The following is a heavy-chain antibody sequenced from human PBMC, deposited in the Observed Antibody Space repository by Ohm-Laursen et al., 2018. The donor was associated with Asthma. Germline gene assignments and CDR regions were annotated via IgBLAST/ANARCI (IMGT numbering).Heavy chain of an antibody. CDR1: GLSFSHHA. V-gene: IGHV3-23*01. Sequence: GSLRLSCAAAGLSFSHHAMSWVRQAPGKGLEWVAVVGGDGDITHYADAVKGRFTISRDNAKSTLYLLLNRLRVEDTAVYYCAKALNSGYSYDVYILDYYYGMDVWGQGTTVTVSS. D-gene: IGHD5-18*01. CDR2: VGGDGDIT. J-gene: IGHJ6*02. CDR3: AKALNSGYSYDVYILDYYYGMDV.